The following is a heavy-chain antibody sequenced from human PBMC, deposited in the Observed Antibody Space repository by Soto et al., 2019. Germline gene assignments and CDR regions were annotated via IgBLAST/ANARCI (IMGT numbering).Heavy chain of an antibody. CDR2: IKQDGSEK. V-gene: IGHV3-7*03. D-gene: IGHD2-15*01. CDR1: GFTFSSYW. J-gene: IGHJ6*02. CDR3: ARVMDIVVVAAALGMDV. Sequence: HPGGSLRLSCAASGFTFSSYWMSWVRQAPGKGLEWVANIKQDGSEKYYVDSVKGRFTISRDNAKNSLYLQMNSLRAEDTAVYYCARVMDIVVVAAALGMDVWGQGTTVTVSS.